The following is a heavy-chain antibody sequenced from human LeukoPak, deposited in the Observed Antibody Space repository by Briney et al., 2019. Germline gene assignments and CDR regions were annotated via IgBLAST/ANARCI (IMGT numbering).Heavy chain of an antibody. D-gene: IGHD4-17*01. V-gene: IGHV4-59*08. Sequence: PSETLSLACTVSGGSISAYYWSWIRQPPGKGLEWIGYIYYSGSTNYNPSLKSRVTISVDTSKNQFSLKLSSVTAADTAVYYCARTVRALYDAFNIWGQGTMVTVSS. CDR1: GGSISAYY. CDR3: ARTVRALYDAFNI. CDR2: IYYSGST. J-gene: IGHJ3*02.